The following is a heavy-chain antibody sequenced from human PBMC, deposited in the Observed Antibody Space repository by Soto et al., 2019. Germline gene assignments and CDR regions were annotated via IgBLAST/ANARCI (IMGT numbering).Heavy chain of an antibody. Sequence: GGSLRLSCAAFGLTVSGKKYVAWVRQAPGKGLEWVSALYDVDGSFYADSVKGRFTTSSDSSKTTVYLQMNGLRPDDTAVYYCATWHEREHAYDVWGQGTTVPVSS. CDR1: GLTVSGKKY. J-gene: IGHJ3*01. CDR3: ATWHEREHAYDV. V-gene: IGHV3-53*01. CDR2: LYDVDGS. D-gene: IGHD1-1*01.